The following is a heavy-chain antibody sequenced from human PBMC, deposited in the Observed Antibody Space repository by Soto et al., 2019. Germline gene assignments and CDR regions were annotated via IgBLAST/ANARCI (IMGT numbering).Heavy chain of an antibody. Sequence: KPSETLSLTCTVSGGSISSSSYYWGWIRQPPGKGLEWIGSIYYSGSTYYNPSLKSRVTISVDTSKNQFSLKLSSVTAADTAVYYCARRAVRGVRIYYYYGMDVWGQGTTVTVSS. CDR3: ARRAVRGVRIYYYYGMDV. V-gene: IGHV4-39*01. CDR2: IYYSGST. D-gene: IGHD3-10*01. CDR1: GGSISSSSYY. J-gene: IGHJ6*02.